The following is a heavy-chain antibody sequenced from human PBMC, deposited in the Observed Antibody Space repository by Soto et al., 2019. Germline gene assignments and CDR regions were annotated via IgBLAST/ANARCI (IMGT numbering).Heavy chain of an antibody. V-gene: IGHV3-15*01. CDR2: IKSQGDGGTR. J-gene: IGHJ6*02. Sequence: GGSLRLSCAASGFSFRNAWMSWVRQSPGKGLEWVGHIKSQGDGGTRDYAAPVKGRFTISRDDSKNTLFLQMNSLKNEDTAVYFCTTDLQAYCDGTTCYAGNYYYDDMDVWGQGTTVTVSS. D-gene: IGHD2-2*01. CDR1: GFSFRNAW. CDR3: TTDLQAYCDGTTCYAGNYYYDDMDV.